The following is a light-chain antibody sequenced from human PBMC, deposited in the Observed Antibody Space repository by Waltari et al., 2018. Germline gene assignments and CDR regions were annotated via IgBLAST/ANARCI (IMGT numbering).Light chain of an antibody. Sequence: EIVMTQSPATLSVSPGERATLSCRARQSISTNLAWYQQKPGQAPRLLMYGASTRATGIPARFSGSGSGTEFTLTISSLQSEDFAVFYCQQYDKWPPWTFGQGTKVEIK. CDR1: QSISTN. V-gene: IGKV3-15*01. J-gene: IGKJ1*01. CDR3: QQYDKWPPWT. CDR2: GAS.